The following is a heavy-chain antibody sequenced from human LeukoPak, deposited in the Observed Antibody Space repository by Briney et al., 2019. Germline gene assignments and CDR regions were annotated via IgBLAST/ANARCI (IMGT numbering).Heavy chain of an antibody. D-gene: IGHD2-21*02. J-gene: IGHJ5*02. CDR1: GGSISSYY. CDR2: IYYSGST. CDR3: ARAAHCGGDCYSHENWFDP. V-gene: IGHV4-59*01. Sequence: PSETLSLTCTVPGGSISSYYWSWIRQPPGKGLEWIGYIYYSGSTNYNPSLKSRVTISVDTSKNQFSLKLSSVTAADTAVYYCARAAHCGGDCYSHENWFDPWGQGTLVTVSS.